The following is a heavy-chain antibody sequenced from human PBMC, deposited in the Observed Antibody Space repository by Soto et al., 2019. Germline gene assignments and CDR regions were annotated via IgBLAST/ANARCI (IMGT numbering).Heavy chain of an antibody. Sequence: SETLSLTCTVSGGSISSYYWSWIRQPPGKGLELIAFMFYSGTTNYNPSLERRVTMSVDTPKSQFSLRLSSVTAADTAVYYCASWNDGSAGHWGQGTLVTVSS. CDR2: MFYSGTT. D-gene: IGHD1-1*01. CDR3: ASWNDGSAGH. J-gene: IGHJ4*02. V-gene: IGHV4-59*01. CDR1: GGSISSYY.